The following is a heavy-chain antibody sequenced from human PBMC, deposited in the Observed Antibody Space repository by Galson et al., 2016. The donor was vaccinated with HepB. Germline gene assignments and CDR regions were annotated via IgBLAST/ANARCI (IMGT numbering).Heavy chain of an antibody. CDR1: CYTFTHYG. V-gene: IGHV1-18*01. J-gene: IGHJ5*02. CDR2: ISGNNGNT. Sequence: SVKVSCKASCYTFTHYGIAWVRQAPGQGFEWMWWISGNNGNTNYAQKIQDRVTMTIDTSTSTAHMELRSLKSDDTAVYYCVRDYWFDPWGQGTLVIVSS. CDR3: VRDYWFDP.